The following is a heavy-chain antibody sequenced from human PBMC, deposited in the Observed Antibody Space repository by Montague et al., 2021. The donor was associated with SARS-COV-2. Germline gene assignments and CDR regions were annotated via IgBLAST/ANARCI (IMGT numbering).Heavy chain of an antibody. V-gene: IGHV4-34*09. D-gene: IGHD4-11*01. Sequence: TLSLTCAVYGASFSPYYWAWIRRHPEKGLEYIGYISYSGSTDYKPSXRSRVSISMDTSENQFSLKMNSVTAADTAVYYCAEPGRLGSSNHFEYWGQGVLVAVSS. CDR3: AEPGRLGSSNHFEY. J-gene: IGHJ4*02. CDR2: ISYSGST. CDR1: GASFSPYY.